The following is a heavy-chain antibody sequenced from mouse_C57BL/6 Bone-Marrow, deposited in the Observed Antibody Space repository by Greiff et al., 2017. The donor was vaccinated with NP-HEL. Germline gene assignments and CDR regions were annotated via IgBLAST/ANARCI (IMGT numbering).Heavy chain of an antibody. CDR2: ISDGGSYT. Sequence: EVKLVESGGGLVKPGGSLKLSCAASGFTFSSYAMSWVRQTPEKRLEWVATISDGGSYTYYPDNVKGRFTISRDNAKNNLYLQMSHLKSEDTAMYYCARGPPYYYGSSSYAMDYWGQGTSVTVSS. CDR1: GFTFSSYA. CDR3: ARGPPYYYGSSSYAMDY. J-gene: IGHJ4*01. D-gene: IGHD1-1*01. V-gene: IGHV5-4*03.